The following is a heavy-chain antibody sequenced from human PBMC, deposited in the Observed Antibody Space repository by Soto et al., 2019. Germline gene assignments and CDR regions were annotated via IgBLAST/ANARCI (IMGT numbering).Heavy chain of an antibody. V-gene: IGHV3-23*01. CDR1: GFTFSSYA. Sequence: PGGSLRLSCAASGFTFSSYAMSWVRQAPGKGLEWVSAISGSGGSTYYADSVKGRFTISRDNSKNTLYLQMNSLRAEDTAVYYCAKDSQRWGGIAAAGDFDYWGQGTLVTVSS. D-gene: IGHD6-13*01. CDR3: AKDSQRWGGIAAAGDFDY. J-gene: IGHJ4*02. CDR2: ISGSGGST.